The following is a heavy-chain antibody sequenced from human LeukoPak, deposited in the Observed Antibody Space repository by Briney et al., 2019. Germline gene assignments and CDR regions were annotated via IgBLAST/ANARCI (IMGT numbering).Heavy chain of an antibody. J-gene: IGHJ4*02. CDR3: TSDGGNYYDSSGPIDY. V-gene: IGHV3-73*01. Sequence: GGSLRLSCAASGFTFSGSAMHWVRQASGKGLEWVGRIRSKANSYATAYAASVKGRFTISRDDSKNTAYLQMNSLKTEDTAVDYCTSDGGNYYDSSGPIDYWGQGTLVTVSS. CDR2: IRSKANSYAT. D-gene: IGHD3-22*01. CDR1: GFTFSGSA.